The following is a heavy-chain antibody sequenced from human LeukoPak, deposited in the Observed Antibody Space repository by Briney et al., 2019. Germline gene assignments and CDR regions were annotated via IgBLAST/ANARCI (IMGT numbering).Heavy chain of an antibody. CDR1: GYSFTSYW. CDR3: ARHIGYSAWNPDY. V-gene: IGHV5-51*01. D-gene: IGHD5-12*01. J-gene: IGHJ4*02. Sequence: GESLKISFKASGYSFTSYWIGWVRQMPGKGLEWMGIIYPYDSDTRYSPSFQGQVTISADKSISTAYLQWSNLKASDTAMYYCARHIGYSAWNPDYWGQGTLVTVSS. CDR2: IYPYDSDT.